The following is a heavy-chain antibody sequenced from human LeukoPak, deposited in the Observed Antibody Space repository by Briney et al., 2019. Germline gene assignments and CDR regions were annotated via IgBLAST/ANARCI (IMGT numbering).Heavy chain of an antibody. CDR3: AKDIVLMVYATSLFDY. J-gene: IGHJ4*02. CDR2: ISGSGGST. V-gene: IGHV3-23*01. Sequence: AGSLRPSCAASGFTFSSHAMSCVRQAPREGLEWVSAISGSGGSTYYTDSVRDRFTISRDNSKNTLYLQMNSLRAEDTAVYYCAKDIVLMVYATSLFDYWGQGTLVTVSS. CDR1: GFTFSSHA. D-gene: IGHD2-8*01.